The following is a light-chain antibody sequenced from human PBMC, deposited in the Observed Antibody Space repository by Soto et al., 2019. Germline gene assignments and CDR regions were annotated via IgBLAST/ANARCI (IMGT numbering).Light chain of an antibody. J-gene: IGLJ2*01. CDR1: SSNIGSNY. Sequence: QSVLTQPPSASGTPGQRVTISCSGSSSNIGSNYVYWYQQLPGTAPKLLIDRNNQRPSGVPDRFSGSQSGTSASLAISGLRSEDEADYYCAAWDDSLSAHVVFGGGTKVTVL. CDR3: AAWDDSLSAHVV. CDR2: RNN. V-gene: IGLV1-47*01.